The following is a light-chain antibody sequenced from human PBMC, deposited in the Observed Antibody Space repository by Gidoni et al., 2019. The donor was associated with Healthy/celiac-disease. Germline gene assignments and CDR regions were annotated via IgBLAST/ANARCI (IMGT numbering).Light chain of an antibody. V-gene: IGLV3-21*02. CDR2: DDS. J-gene: IGLJ2*01. Sequence: SYVLTQPPSVSVAPGQTARITCGGNNIGSKSVHWYQQKPGQAPVLVVYDDSDRPSGLPERFSGSNSGNTATLTISRVEAGDEADYYCQVWDSSSDVVFGGGTKLTVL. CDR1: NIGSKS. CDR3: QVWDSSSDVV.